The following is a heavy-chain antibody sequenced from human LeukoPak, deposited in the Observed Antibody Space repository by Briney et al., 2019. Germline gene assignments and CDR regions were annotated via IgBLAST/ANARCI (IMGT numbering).Heavy chain of an antibody. J-gene: IGHJ4*02. D-gene: IGHD3-22*01. CDR3: AREWDYYDSSGYYVTN. CDR1: GGSISSSSYY. V-gene: IGHV4-39*07. CDR2: IYYNGST. Sequence: PSETLSLTCTVSGGSISSSSYYWGWIRQPPGKGLEWIGSIYYNGSTYYNPSLKSRVTISVDTSKNQFSLKLSSVTAADTAVYYCAREWDYYDSSGYYVTNWGQGTLVTVSS.